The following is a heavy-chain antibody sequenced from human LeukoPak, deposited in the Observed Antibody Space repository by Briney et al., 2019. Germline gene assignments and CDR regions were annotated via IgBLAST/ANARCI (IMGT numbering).Heavy chain of an antibody. CDR1: GGSISSYY. V-gene: IGHV4-59*01. D-gene: IGHD4-17*01. Sequence: SETLSLTCTVSGGSISSYYWSWIRQPPGKGLDWIGYIYYSGMTNYNSSLKSRVTISLDTSKNQFSLKLSSVTAADTAVYYCASADYDDYYIDFWGQGTLVTVSS. CDR2: IYYSGMT. CDR3: ASADYDDYYIDF. J-gene: IGHJ4*02.